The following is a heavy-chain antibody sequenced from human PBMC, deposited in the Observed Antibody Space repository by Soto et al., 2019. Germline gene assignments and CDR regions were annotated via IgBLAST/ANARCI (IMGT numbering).Heavy chain of an antibody. Sequence: GASVKVSCKASGYTFTSYDINWVRQATGQGLEWMGWMNPNSGNTGYAQKFQGGVTMTRNTSISTAYMELSSLRSEDTAVYYCARASRFLEWLLYRDYYMDVWGKGTTVTVSS. V-gene: IGHV1-8*01. CDR3: ARASRFLEWLLYRDYYMDV. CDR2: MNPNSGNT. J-gene: IGHJ6*03. D-gene: IGHD3-3*01. CDR1: GYTFTSYD.